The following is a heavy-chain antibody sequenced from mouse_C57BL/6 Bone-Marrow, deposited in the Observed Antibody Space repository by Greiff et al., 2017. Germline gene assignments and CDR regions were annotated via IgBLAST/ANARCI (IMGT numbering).Heavy chain of an antibody. V-gene: IGHV3-6*01. CDR1: GYSITSGYY. CDR2: ISYDGSN. D-gene: IGHD2-3*01. CDR3: ARDEEDGYAY. J-gene: IGHJ3*01. Sequence: ESGPGLVKPSQSLSLTCSVTGYSITSGYYWNWIRQFPGNKLEWMGYISYDGSNNYNPSLKNRISITRDTSKNQFFLKLNSVTTEDTATYYCARDEEDGYAYWGQGTLVTVSA.